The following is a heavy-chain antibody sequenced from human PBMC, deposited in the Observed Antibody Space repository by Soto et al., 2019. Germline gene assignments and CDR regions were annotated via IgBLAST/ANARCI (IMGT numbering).Heavy chain of an antibody. V-gene: IGHV1-8*01. CDR3: ARERSGWPDY. CDR2: MNPNSGNT. Sequence: QVQLVQSGAEVKKPGASVKVSCKASGYTFTSDEINWVRQATGQGLEWMGWMNPNSGNTGYAQKFQGRVTMTRNTSISTAHLELSSLRSEDTAMYYCARERSGWPDYWGQGTLVTVSS. J-gene: IGHJ4*02. D-gene: IGHD6-19*01. CDR1: GYTFTSDE.